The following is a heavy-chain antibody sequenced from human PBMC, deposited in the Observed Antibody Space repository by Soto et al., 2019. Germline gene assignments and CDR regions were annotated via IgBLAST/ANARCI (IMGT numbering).Heavy chain of an antibody. J-gene: IGHJ5*02. CDR2: IYYSGST. CDR1: GGSISSYY. D-gene: IGHD6-13*01. Sequence: PSETLSLTCTVSGGSISSYYWSWIRQPQGKGLERIGYIYYSGSTNYNPSLKRRRPISVDTSKNQSSLKLSSVTAAATAVYYCARSSASSPGPNWFDHWGRGTLVTVSS. CDR3: ARSSASSPGPNWFDH. V-gene: IGHV4-59*01.